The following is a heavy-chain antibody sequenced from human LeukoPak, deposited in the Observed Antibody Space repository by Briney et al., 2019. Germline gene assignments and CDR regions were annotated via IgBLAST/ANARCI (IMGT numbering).Heavy chain of an antibody. J-gene: IGHJ4*02. Sequence: ASVKVSCKTSGYTFTSYYMHWVRQAPGQGLEWMGIINPSGGSTSYAQKFQGRVTMTRDTSTSTVYMYLSSLRSEDTAVYYCASDGGNSDGYFDYWGQGTLVTVSS. CDR2: INPSGGST. D-gene: IGHD4-23*01. CDR3: ASDGGNSDGYFDY. V-gene: IGHV1-46*01. CDR1: GYTFTSYY.